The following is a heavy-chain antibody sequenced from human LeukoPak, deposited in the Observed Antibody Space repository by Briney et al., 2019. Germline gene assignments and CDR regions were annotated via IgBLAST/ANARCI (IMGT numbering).Heavy chain of an antibody. Sequence: ASVKVSCKASGYTFNGYYKHWVRQAPGQGLEWMGWINPNSGGTNYAQKFQGRVTMTRDTSISTAYMELSRLRSDDTAVYYCARGTTVIQTLDYWGQGTLVTVSS. CDR1: GYTFNGYY. J-gene: IGHJ4*02. CDR2: INPNSGGT. V-gene: IGHV1-2*02. D-gene: IGHD4-17*01. CDR3: ARGTTVIQTLDY.